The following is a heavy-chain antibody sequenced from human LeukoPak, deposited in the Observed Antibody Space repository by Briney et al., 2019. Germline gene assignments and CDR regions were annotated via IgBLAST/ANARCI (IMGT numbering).Heavy chain of an antibody. V-gene: IGHV4-4*07. CDR1: GGSISNYY. Sequence: SETLSLTCTVSGGSISNYYWSWIRQPAGKGLEWIGRIYTSGTTNYNPSLKSRVTMPVDTSENQCSLKLSSVTAADTAAYYCARSPPGNSKSGSIFDYWGQGTLVTVSS. CDR2: IYTSGTT. CDR3: ARSPPGNSKSGSIFDY. J-gene: IGHJ4*02. D-gene: IGHD4-11*01.